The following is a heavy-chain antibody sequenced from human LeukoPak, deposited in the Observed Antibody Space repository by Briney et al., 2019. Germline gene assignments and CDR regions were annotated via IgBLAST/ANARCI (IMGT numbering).Heavy chain of an antibody. CDR2: IHYSGST. CDR1: GGSISSGGYY. Sequence: SETLSLTCTVSGGSISSGGYYWSWIRQHPGKGLEWIGYIHYSGSTYYNPSLKSRLTISVDMSKNQFSLRLSSMTAADTAVYYCARGPYRSGWVFIDYWGQGTLVTVSS. D-gene: IGHD6-19*01. V-gene: IGHV4-31*03. CDR3: ARGPYRSGWVFIDY. J-gene: IGHJ4*02.